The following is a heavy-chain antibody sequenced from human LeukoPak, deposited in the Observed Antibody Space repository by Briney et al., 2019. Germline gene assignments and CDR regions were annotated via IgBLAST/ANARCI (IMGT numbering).Heavy chain of an antibody. D-gene: IGHD6-13*01. CDR2: ISWNSGSI. J-gene: IGHJ5*02. Sequence: GGSLRLSCAASGFTFDDYAMHWVRQAPGKGLEWVSGISWNSGSIGYADSVKGRFTISRDNAKNSLYLQMNSLRAEDTAVYYCARDKGELAAPGFWLDPWGQGTLVTVSS. V-gene: IGHV3-9*01. CDR3: ARDKGELAAPGFWLDP. CDR1: GFTFDDYA.